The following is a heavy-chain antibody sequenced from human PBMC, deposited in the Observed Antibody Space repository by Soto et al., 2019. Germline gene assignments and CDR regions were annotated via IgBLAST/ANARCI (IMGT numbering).Heavy chain of an antibody. J-gene: IGHJ4*02. CDR3: ARGLVRAVITHFDY. Sequence: QVQLVQSGAEVKKPGASVRVACKPSGYTFTSYAITWVRQAPGQGLQWMGWIDPFTGDTTYSQNFQGRVIMTTDTSTSTAYMELRSLRSADAAVYFCARGLVRAVITHFDYWGQGTLFTVSS. V-gene: IGHV1-18*04. CDR2: IDPFTGDT. D-gene: IGHD3-10*01. CDR1: GYTFTSYA.